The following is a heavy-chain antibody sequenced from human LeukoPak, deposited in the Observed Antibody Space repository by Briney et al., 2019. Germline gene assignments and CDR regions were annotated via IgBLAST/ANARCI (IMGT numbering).Heavy chain of an antibody. Sequence: SETLSLTCTVSGVSISSHYWSWIRQPPGKGLEWIGNIYYSGTTNYNPSLKSRVTISVNTSKNQFSLKLSSVTAADTAVYYCARDSMFATNWYDPWGQGTLVTVSS. CDR2: IYYSGTT. CDR1: GVSISSHY. D-gene: IGHD2-8*01. V-gene: IGHV4-59*11. J-gene: IGHJ5*02. CDR3: ARDSMFATNWYDP.